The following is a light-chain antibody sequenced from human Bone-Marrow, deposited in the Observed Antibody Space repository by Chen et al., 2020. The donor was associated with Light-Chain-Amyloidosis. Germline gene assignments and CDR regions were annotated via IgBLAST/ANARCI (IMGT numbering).Light chain of an antibody. CDR1: QTISSNY. CDR2: GSS. CDR3: QQYGTSPLT. V-gene: IGKV3-20*01. J-gene: IGKJ4*01. Sequence: EIVLTHSPGTLSLSPGEGANLSCRASQTISSNYLTWYQQKLGQAPRLLIYGSSSRATGIPDRFTGSGSGTDFTLTINRLEPEDFARYYCQQYGTSPLTFGGGTKVEIK.